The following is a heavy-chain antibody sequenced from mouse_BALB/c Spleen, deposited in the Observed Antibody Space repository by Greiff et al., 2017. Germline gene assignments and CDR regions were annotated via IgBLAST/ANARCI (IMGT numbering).Heavy chain of an antibody. J-gene: IGHJ3*01. CDR2: ITYSSNI. V-gene: IGHV3-2*02. Sequence: EVQLQESGPGLVKPSQSLSLTCTVTGYSITSDYAWNWIRQFPGNKLEWMGYITYSSNITYNPSLKSRISITRDTSKNQFFLQLNSVTTEDTATYYCASSAWFAYWGQGTLVTVSA. CDR3: ASSAWFAY. CDR1: GYSITSDYA.